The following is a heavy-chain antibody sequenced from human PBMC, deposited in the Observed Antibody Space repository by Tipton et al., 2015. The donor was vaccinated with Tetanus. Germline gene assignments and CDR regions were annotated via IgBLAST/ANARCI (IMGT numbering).Heavy chain of an antibody. CDR1: GASTNAGGYL. J-gene: IGHJ3*01. V-gene: IGHV4-61*08. D-gene: IGHD2-2*01. CDR2: TFHSGST. CDR3: ARRSYCSSSRCFDAFDL. Sequence: TLSLTCTVSGASTNAGGYLWTWVRQRPGKGLEWIAYTFHSGSTNYSPSLKSRVAISMDTSKNQISLKLSSVTAADTAVYYCARRSYCSSSRCFDAFDLWGQGTMVTVSS.